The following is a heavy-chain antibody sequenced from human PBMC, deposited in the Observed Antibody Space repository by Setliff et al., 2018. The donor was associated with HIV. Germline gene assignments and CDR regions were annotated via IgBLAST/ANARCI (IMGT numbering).Heavy chain of an antibody. CDR1: GGSISSHY. CDR2: IYYNGNT. J-gene: IGHJ6*02. CDR3: ARGNGYSSRGGMDV. V-gene: IGHV4-59*11. Sequence: ASETLSLTCTVSGGSISSHYWSWIRLPPGKGLEWIGTIYYNGNTNYNPSLKSRVTILVDTSKNLFSLKLSSVTPADTAVYYCARGNGYSSRGGMDVWGQGTTVTVS. D-gene: IGHD6-13*01.